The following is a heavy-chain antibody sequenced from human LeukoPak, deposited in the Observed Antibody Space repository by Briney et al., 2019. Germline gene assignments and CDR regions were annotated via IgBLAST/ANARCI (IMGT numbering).Heavy chain of an antibody. CDR3: TRDEYDYVWGSYYYY. CDR2: IRTKAYGGTT. CDR1: GFTFGDYV. J-gene: IGHJ4*02. Sequence: QSGGSLRLFCTTSGFTFGDYVMSWVRQAPGKGLEWVGFIRTKAYGGTTEYAASVKGRFTISRDDSKSIAYLQMNSLKTEDTALYYCTRDEYDYVWGSYYYYWGQGTLVTVSS. D-gene: IGHD3-16*01. V-gene: IGHV3-49*04.